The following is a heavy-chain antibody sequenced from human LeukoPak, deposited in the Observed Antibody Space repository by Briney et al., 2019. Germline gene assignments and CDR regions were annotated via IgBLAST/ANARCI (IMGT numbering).Heavy chain of an antibody. CDR2: ISTIGIT. CDR3: ARHIDDYGDYGAFDI. J-gene: IGHJ3*02. D-gene: IGHD4-17*01. Sequence: SETLSLTCTVSGGSISSYYWSWIRQPAGGGLEWIGRISTIGITNYNPSLISRVTISIDTSKNQFSLKLSSVTAADTAVYYCARHIDDYGDYGAFDIWGQGTMVTVSS. CDR1: GGSISSYY. V-gene: IGHV4-4*07.